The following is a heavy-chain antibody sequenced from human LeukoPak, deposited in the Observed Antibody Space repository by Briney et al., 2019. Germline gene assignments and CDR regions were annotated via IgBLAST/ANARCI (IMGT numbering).Heavy chain of an antibody. Sequence: GESLKISCKGSGYSFTSYWIGWVRQMPGKGLEWMGIIYPGDSDTRYSPSFQGQVTISADKSISTAYLQWSSLKASDTAMYYCARQIGWVRGPNWFDPWGQGTLVTVSS. D-gene: IGHD3-10*01. CDR1: GYSFTSYW. V-gene: IGHV5-51*01. J-gene: IGHJ5*02. CDR3: ARQIGWVRGPNWFDP. CDR2: IYPGDSDT.